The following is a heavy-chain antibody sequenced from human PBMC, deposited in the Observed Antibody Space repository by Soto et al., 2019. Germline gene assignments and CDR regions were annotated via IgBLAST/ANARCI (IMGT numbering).Heavy chain of an antibody. CDR1: GFTFSSYS. CDR3: ARVVVVPAAGIDY. D-gene: IGHD2-2*01. CDR2: ISSSSSYI. V-gene: IGHV3-21*01. Sequence: EVQLVESGGGLVKPGGSLRLSCAASGFTFSSYSMNWVRQAPGKGLEWVSSISSSSSYIYYADSVKGRFTISRDNAKNSLYPQMNSLRAEDTAVYYCARVVVVPAAGIDYWGQGTLVTVSS. J-gene: IGHJ4*02.